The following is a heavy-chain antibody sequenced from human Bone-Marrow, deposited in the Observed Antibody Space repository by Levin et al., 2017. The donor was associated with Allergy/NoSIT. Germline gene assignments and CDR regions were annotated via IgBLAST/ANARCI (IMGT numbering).Heavy chain of an antibody. CDR1: GGIFGSSD. Sequence: KISCKASGGIFGSSDMSWVRQAPGQGLEWMGGIIPKFGTTNNAQKFQGRVTITADESTSTAYMELRSLRYEATAVYYCATSGSSSWEYFNHWGQGTLVTVSS. J-gene: IGHJ1*01. D-gene: IGHD2-2*01. V-gene: IGHV1-69*01. CDR2: IIPKFGTT. CDR3: ATSGSSSWEYFNH.